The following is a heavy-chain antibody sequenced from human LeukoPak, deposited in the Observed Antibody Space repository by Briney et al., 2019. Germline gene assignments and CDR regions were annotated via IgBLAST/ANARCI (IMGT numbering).Heavy chain of an antibody. Sequence: SETLSLTCTVSGGFISSYYWNWLRQPPGKGLEWIGYIYNSESTNYNPSLKSRVTISVDTSKNQFSLKLSSATAADTAVYYCARVGDSSGYYYFDYWGQGTLVTVSS. CDR3: ARVGDSSGYYYFDY. V-gene: IGHV4-59*01. J-gene: IGHJ4*02. CDR1: GGFISSYY. D-gene: IGHD3-22*01. CDR2: IYNSEST.